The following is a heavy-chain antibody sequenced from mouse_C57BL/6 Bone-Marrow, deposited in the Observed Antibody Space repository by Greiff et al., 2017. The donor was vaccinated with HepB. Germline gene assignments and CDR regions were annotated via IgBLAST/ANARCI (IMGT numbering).Heavy chain of an antibody. V-gene: IGHV1-52*01. CDR1: GYTFTSYW. D-gene: IGHD1-1*01. CDR3: ARSPITTVVARAMDY. Sequence: QVQLQQPGAELVRPGSSVKLSCKASGYTFTSYWMHWVKQRPIQGLEWIGNIDPSDSETHYNQKFKDKATLTVDKSSSTAYMQLSSLTSEDSAVYYCARSPITTVVARAMDYWGQGTSVTVSS. J-gene: IGHJ4*01. CDR2: IDPSDSET.